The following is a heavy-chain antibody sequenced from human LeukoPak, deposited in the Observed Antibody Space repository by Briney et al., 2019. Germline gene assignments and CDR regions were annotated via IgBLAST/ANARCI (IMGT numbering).Heavy chain of an antibody. CDR1: GFTFSSYS. CDR2: ISGSGGST. CDR3: AKDRSCTNDICHGDFDY. D-gene: IGHD2-8*01. J-gene: IGHJ4*02. Sequence: GGSLRLSCAASGFTFSSYSVSWVRQAPGKGLEWVSSISGSGGSTYSADSVRGRFTISRDNSKNTLYLQMNSLRAEDTALYYCAKDRSCTNDICHGDFDYWGQGTLVTVSS. V-gene: IGHV3-23*01.